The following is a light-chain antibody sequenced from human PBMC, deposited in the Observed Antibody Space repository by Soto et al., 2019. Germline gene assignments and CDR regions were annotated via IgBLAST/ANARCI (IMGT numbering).Light chain of an antibody. CDR1: QSASSQY. V-gene: IGKV3-20*01. J-gene: IGKJ1*01. CDR2: SVF. CDR3: QDFAYPQWT. Sequence: VLTQSPDTLSLSPGERATLSCRASQSASSQYLSWYQQRPGQPPRLLIYSVFIRANVIPDRFSGSGSGSYFTLTISRLEPEDFAVYYCQDFAYPQWTFGQGTKVEI.